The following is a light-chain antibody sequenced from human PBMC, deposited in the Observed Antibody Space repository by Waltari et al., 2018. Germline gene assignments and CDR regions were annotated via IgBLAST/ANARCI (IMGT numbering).Light chain of an antibody. J-gene: IGKJ3*01. Sequence: IQVTQSPSALSATMGDRVTISCRASQTIHRNLAWYQQKPGKAPKLLVYLASTLQGGTPSRFSGSGSGTDFTLTISNLQPEDSGTYYCQQYYDKPFTFGPGTKLDLK. CDR1: QTIHRN. CDR3: QQYYDKPFT. CDR2: LAS. V-gene: IGKV1D-13*01.